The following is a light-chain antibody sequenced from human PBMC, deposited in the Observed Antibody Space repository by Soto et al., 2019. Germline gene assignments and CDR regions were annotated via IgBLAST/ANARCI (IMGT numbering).Light chain of an antibody. J-gene: IGKJ4*01. CDR2: GAT. CDR3: QQYNDWPPLT. V-gene: IGKV3-15*01. CDR1: QSVNSN. Sequence: EIVMTQSPVTLSVSPGERATLSCRASQSVNSNLAWYQQKPGQAPRLLVYGATTRATGLPARFSGSGSGTEFTLTISSLQSEDFAVYYCQQYNDWPPLTFGGGTKVEIK.